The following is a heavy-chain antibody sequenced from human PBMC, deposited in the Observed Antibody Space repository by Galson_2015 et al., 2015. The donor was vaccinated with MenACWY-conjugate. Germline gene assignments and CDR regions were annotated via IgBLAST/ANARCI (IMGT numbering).Heavy chain of an antibody. CDR1: GYTFTSYY. J-gene: IGHJ6*02. CDR2: IDPSGGST. CDR3: ARGDDILTGYLGSMDV. V-gene: IGHV1-46*03. Sequence: SVKVSCKASGYTFTSYYMHWVRQVPGQGLEWMGIIDPSGGSTSYAQKFQGRVTMTRDTSASTVYMELSSLRSEDTAVYYCARGDDILTGYLGSMDVWGQGTTVTVSS. D-gene: IGHD3-9*01.